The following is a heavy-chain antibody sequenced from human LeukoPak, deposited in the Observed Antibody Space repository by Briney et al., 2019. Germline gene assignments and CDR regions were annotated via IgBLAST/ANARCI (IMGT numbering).Heavy chain of an antibody. V-gene: IGHV3-21*06. CDR3: ARDLTVVPAASDY. CDR1: GFTFSNHA. CDR2: ISGSNSYI. D-gene: IGHD2-2*01. Sequence: GGSLRLSCAASGFTFSNHALHWVRQAPGKGLEWVSSISGSNSYIYYADSVKGRFTISRDSAKNSLYLQMNNLRDEDTAVYYCARDLTVVPAASDYWGQGTLVTVSS. J-gene: IGHJ4*02.